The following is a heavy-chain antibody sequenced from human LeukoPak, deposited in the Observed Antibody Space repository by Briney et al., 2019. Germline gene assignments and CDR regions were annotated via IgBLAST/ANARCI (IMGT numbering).Heavy chain of an antibody. CDR2: INHSGST. CDR3: ARGSEDIVVVPAARSYYYYYGMDV. CDR1: GGSFSGYY. D-gene: IGHD2-2*01. Sequence: KSSETLSLTCAVYGGSFSGYYWSWIRQPPGKGLEWIGEINHSGSTNYNPSLKSRVTISVDTSKNQFSLKLSSVTAADTAVYYCARGSEDIVVVPAARSYYYYYGMDVWGQGTTATVSS. V-gene: IGHV4-34*01. J-gene: IGHJ6*02.